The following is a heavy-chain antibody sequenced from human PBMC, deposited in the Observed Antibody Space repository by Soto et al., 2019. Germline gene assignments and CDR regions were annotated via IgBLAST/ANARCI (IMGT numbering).Heavy chain of an antibody. CDR3: ARDPQGLSTHGIDV. CDR2: IIPIFGTA. J-gene: IGHJ6*02. Sequence: QVQLVQSGAEVKKPGSSVKVSCKASGGTFSSYAISWVRQAPGQGLEWMGGIIPIFGTANYAQKFQGRVAITAEESRSTAYMELSSLRSEDTAVYSCARDPQGLSTHGIDVWGQGTTVTVSS. V-gene: IGHV1-69*12. CDR1: GGTFSSYA. D-gene: IGHD2-2*01.